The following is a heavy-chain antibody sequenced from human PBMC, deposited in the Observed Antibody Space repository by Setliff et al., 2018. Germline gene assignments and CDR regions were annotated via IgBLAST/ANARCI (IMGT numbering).Heavy chain of an antibody. D-gene: IGHD3-10*01. V-gene: IGHV4-39*01. Sequence: PSETLSLTCRVSGGSISSGNYYWGLIRQPPGKGLEWVATIYYSGSTYSNPSLKSRLIISVDAPDNQFSVKLSSVTAADTAVYYCARHKSNGSGSYPSLYMDVWGEGIMVTAP. CDR3: ARHKSNGSGSYPSLYMDV. CDR2: IYYSGST. J-gene: IGHJ6*03. CDR1: GGSISSGNYY.